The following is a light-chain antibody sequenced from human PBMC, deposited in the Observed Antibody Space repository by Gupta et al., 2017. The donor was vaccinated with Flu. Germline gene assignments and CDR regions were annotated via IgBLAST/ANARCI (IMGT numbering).Light chain of an antibody. CDR3: NSRYSTYNNQAV. CDR1: SLRNSY. V-gene: IGLV3-19*01. J-gene: IGLJ2*01. Sequence: TVMITQQGTSLRNSYESCSQQKPGQATALVIYANNIRPSGITDRVSGSSSGNTASVTITWAQAEDEADYYCNSRYSTYNNQAVFGRGTKLTVL. CDR2: ANN.